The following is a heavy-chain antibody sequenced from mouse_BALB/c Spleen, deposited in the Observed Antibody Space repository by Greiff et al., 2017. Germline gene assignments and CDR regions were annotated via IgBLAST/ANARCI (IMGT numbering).Heavy chain of an antibody. CDR2: IWGDGST. Sequence: QVQLKESGPGLVAPSQSLSITCTVSGFSLTGYGVNWVRQPPGKGLEWLGMIWGDGSTDYNSALKSRLSISKDNSKSQVFLKMNSLQTDDTARYYCAIDHDYGSSYWYFDVWGAGTTVTVSS. CDR3: AIDHDYGSSYWYFDV. V-gene: IGHV2-6-7*01. D-gene: IGHD1-1*01. CDR1: GFSLTGYG. J-gene: IGHJ1*01.